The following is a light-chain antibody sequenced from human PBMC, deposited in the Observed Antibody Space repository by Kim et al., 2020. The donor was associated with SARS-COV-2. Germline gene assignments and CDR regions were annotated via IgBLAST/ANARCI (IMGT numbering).Light chain of an antibody. CDR2: DGS. Sequence: QSITISCTGTSSDVGAYNYVSWYQQHPGKAPKLMIYDGSKRPSGVSNRFSGSKSDNTASLTISGLQAEDEADYYCSSYTSSSTLGVFGGGTKLTVL. J-gene: IGLJ2*01. CDR3: SSYTSSSTLGV. CDR1: SSDVGAYNY. V-gene: IGLV2-14*04.